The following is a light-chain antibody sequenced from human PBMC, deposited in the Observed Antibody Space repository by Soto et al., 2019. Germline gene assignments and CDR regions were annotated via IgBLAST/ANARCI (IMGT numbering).Light chain of an antibody. J-gene: IGKJ1*01. CDR3: QQNYGTPGT. CDR2: AAS. V-gene: IGKV1-39*01. Sequence: DSQMTQSPSSLSASVGDRVTITCRASQSISSYLNWYQQKPGKAPKLLIYAASSLQSGVPSRFSGSGSGTEFTLTISSLQPEDFATYYCQQNYGTPGTFGQGTKVDIK. CDR1: QSISSY.